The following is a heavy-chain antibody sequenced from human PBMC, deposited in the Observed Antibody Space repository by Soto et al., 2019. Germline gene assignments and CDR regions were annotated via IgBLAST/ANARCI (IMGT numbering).Heavy chain of an antibody. CDR3: AREDGFPWGSSALAHYYYGMDV. CDR1: GFTFSSYW. J-gene: IGHJ6*02. D-gene: IGHD6-19*01. V-gene: IGHV3-74*01. CDR2: IYSDESST. Sequence: EVQLVESGGGLVQPGGSLRLSCAASGFTFSSYWMPWVGQAPGKGRVGVSRIYSDESSTSYADSGKGRFPISRDNAKNTLYLQMDSLRAEDSALYYCAREDGFPWGSSALAHYYYGMDVWGQGTTVTVSS.